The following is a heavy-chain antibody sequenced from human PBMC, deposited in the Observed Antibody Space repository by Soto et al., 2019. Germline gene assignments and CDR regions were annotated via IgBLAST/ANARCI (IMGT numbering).Heavy chain of an antibody. J-gene: IGHJ4*02. D-gene: IGHD3-10*01. CDR1: GGTFSSYA. V-gene: IGHV1-69*12. CDR2: IIPIFGTA. CDR3: ASAEGLITLFRGVIKPLDY. Sequence: QVQLVQSGAEVKKPGSSVKVSCKASGGTFSSYAISWVRQAPGQGLEWMGGIIPIFGTANYAQKFQGRVTITADESTSPAYMELSSLRSEDTAVYYCASAEGLITLFRGVIKPLDYWGQGTLVPVSS.